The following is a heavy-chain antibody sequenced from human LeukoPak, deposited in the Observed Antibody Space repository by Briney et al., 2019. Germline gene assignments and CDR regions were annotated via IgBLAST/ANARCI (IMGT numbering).Heavy chain of an antibody. D-gene: IGHD2-2*01. CDR1: GGSISSYY. J-gene: IGHJ6*02. V-gene: IGHV4-4*07. Sequence: SETLSLTCTVSGGSISSYYWSWIRQPAVKGLEWIGRIYTSGSTNYNPSLKSRVTMSVDTSKNQFSLKLSSVTAADTAVYYCARAGALVVVPAATSNYYYYGMDVWGQGTTVTVSS. CDR2: IYTSGST. CDR3: ARAGALVVVPAATSNYYYYGMDV.